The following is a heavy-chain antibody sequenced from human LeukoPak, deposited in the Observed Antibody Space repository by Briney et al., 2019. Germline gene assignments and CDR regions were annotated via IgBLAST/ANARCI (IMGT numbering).Heavy chain of an antibody. CDR1: GYTFTGYY. V-gene: IGHV1-2*06. CDR2: INPNSGDT. Sequence: ASVKVSCKASGYTFTGYYMHWVRQAPGQGLEWMGRINPNSGDTNFAQKFQGRVTMTRDTSISTAYMELSWLRSDDTAVYYCARTISGSYDFDYWGQGTLVTVSS. J-gene: IGHJ4*02. CDR3: ARTISGSYDFDY. D-gene: IGHD1-26*01.